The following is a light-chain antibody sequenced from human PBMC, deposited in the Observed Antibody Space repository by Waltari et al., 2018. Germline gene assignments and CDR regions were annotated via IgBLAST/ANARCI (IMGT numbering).Light chain of an antibody. CDR3: AAWDDSLSGLV. CDR2: GHN. V-gene: IGLV1-44*01. Sequence: QSVLTQPPSASGTPGQRVTISCSGSSSNIGTNSVNWYQQPPGTAPKLLIYGHNQRPTGVPDRFSGAKSGASASLAISGLQSEDEADYYCAAWDDSLSGLVFGGGTKVTV. CDR1: SSNIGTNS. J-gene: IGLJ3*02.